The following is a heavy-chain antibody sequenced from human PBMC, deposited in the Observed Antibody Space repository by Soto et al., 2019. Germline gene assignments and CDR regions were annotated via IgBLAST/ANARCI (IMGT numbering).Heavy chain of an antibody. CDR2: ISAYNGNT. CDR3: ARVGYYDFWSGYYTSGFDY. Sequence: ASVKVSCKASGYTFTSYGIIRVRQAPGQGLEWMGWISAYNGNTNYAQKLQGRVTMTTDTSTSTAYMELRSLRSDDTAVYYCARVGYYDFWSGYYTSGFDYWGQGTLVTVSS. D-gene: IGHD3-3*01. CDR1: GYTFTSYG. J-gene: IGHJ4*02. V-gene: IGHV1-18*01.